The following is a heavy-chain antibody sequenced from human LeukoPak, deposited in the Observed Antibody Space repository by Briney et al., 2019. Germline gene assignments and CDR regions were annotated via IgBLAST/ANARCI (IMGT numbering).Heavy chain of an antibody. CDR3: AGESATVTNDYYYYYYMDV. J-gene: IGHJ6*03. V-gene: IGHV5-51*04. CDR1: GYSFTSYW. Sequence: EPLKISCKASGYSFTSYWIGRVRQMPGKGLEWMGIIYPGDSDTRYSPSFRGQVTISADKPISTAYLQWSSLKASDTAMYYCAGESATVTNDYYYYYYMDVWGKGTTVTVSS. D-gene: IGHD4-17*01. CDR2: IYPGDSDT.